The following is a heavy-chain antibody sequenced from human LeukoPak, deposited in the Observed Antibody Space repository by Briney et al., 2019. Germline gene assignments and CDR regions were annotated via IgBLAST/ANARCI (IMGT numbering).Heavy chain of an antibody. CDR2: INPSGGST. J-gene: IGHJ4*02. V-gene: IGHV1-46*01. CDR3: ARGGSITMIVVVNPEAPPEYYFDY. Sequence: GASVKVSCKASGYTFTSYYMHWVRQAPGQGLEWMGIINPSGGSTSYAQKFQGRVTMARDMSTSTVYMELSSLRSEDTAVYYCARGGSITMIVVVNPEAPPEYYFDYWGQGTLVTVSS. D-gene: IGHD3-22*01. CDR1: GYTFTSYY.